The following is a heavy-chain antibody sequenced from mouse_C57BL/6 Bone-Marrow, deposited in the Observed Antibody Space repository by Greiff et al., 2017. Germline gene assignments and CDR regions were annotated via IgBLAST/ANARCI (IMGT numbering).Heavy chain of an antibody. Sequence: QVQLKQPGAELVKPGASVKLSCKASGYTFTSYWMHWVKQRPGQGLEWIGMIHPNSGSTNYNEKFKSKATLTVDKSSSTAYMQLSSLTSEDSAVYYCARWDGYYCAWFAYWGQGTLVTVSA. CDR3: ARWDGYYCAWFAY. D-gene: IGHD2-3*01. V-gene: IGHV1-64*01. J-gene: IGHJ3*01. CDR1: GYTFTSYW. CDR2: IHPNSGST.